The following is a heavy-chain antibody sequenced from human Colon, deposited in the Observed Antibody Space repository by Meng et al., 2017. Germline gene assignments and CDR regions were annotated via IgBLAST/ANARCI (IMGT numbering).Heavy chain of an antibody. Sequence: HLHHWRLGLFKPSEILPSTFAVYGGTFSGYYWSWIRQPPGKGLEWIGEINHSGSTNYNPSLKSRVTISVDTSKNQFSLKLSSVTAADTAVYYCARSLGYYDYVWGSYPPGYWGQGTLVTVSS. D-gene: IGHD3-16*01. CDR1: GGTFSGYY. CDR2: INHSGST. CDR3: ARSLGYYDYVWGSYPPGY. J-gene: IGHJ4*02. V-gene: IGHV4-34*01.